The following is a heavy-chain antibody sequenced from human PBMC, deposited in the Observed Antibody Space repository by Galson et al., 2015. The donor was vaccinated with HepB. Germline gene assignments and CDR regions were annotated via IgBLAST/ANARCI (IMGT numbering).Heavy chain of an antibody. J-gene: IGHJ4*02. V-gene: IGHV3-15*01. CDR1: GFTFNKAW. CDR3: TTNWYFDY. CDR2: ATKQTGGETI. Sequence: SLRLSCAASGFTFNKAWMSWVRQAPGKGLEWVGRATKQTGGETISYAAPVKGRFTISRDDSKNTLYLQMNSLKTEDTAVYFCTTNWYFDYWGQGTLVTVSS.